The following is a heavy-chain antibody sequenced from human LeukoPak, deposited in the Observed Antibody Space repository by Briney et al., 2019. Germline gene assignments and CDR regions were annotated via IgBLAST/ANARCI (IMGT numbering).Heavy chain of an antibody. J-gene: IGHJ5*02. CDR3: AREAYSSSRSSQNNWFDP. V-gene: IGHV3-30-3*01. CDR2: ISYDGSNK. Sequence: PGGSLRLSCAASGFTFSSYAMHWVRQAPGKGLEWVAVISYDGSNKYYADSVKGRFTISRDNSKNTLYLQMNSLRAEDTAVYYCAREAYSSSRSSQNNWFDPWGQGTLVTVSS. CDR1: GFTFSSYA. D-gene: IGHD6-13*01.